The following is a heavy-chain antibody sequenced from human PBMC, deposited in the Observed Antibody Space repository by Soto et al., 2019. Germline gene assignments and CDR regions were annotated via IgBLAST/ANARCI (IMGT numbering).Heavy chain of an antibody. J-gene: IGHJ4*02. Sequence: QVQLVESGGGVVQPGRSLRLSCAASGYVFNHYGMHWVRQAPGKGLECVTLTSYDGSNIQYADAVKGRFTISRDNSKNTVYLQMNNLKVGVTDVSYWGRWGSWCSSWDYGTHWGQGTLVTVSS. V-gene: IGHV3-33*01. D-gene: IGHD4-17*01. CDR2: TSYDGSNI. CDR3: GRWGSWCSSWDYGTH. CDR1: GYVFNHYG.